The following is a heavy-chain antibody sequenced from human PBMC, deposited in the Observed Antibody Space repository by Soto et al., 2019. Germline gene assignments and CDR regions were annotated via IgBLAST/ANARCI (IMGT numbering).Heavy chain of an antibody. CDR3: ARVPTLNWFDH. CDR2: IYYSGST. Sequence: PXETLCLTCTVSGCSISSYYWSWIRQPPGKGLEWIGYIYYSGSTNYNPSLKSRVTISVDTSKNQFSLKLSSVTAADTAVYYCARVPTLNWFDHWGQGNLVTVSS. J-gene: IGHJ5*02. CDR1: GCSISSYY. V-gene: IGHV4-59*01.